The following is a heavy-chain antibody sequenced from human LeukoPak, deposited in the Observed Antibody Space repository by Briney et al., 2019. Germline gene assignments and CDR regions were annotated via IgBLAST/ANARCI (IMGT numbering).Heavy chain of an antibody. J-gene: IGHJ4*02. CDR2: ISSSGSTI. V-gene: IGHV3-48*03. CDR3: ARGDSSPMGY. D-gene: IGHD6-19*01. CDR1: GSTFSSYE. Sequence: GGSLRLSCAASGSTFSSYEMNWVRQAPGKGLEWVSYISSSGSTIYYADSVKGRFTISRDNAKNSLYLQMNSLRAEDTAVYYCARGDSSPMGYWGQGTLVTVSS.